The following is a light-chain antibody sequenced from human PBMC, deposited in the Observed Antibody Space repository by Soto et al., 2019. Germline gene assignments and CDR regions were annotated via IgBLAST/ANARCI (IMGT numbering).Light chain of an antibody. CDR1: SSDVGGYNY. CDR2: DVS. CDR3: CSYAGSYTLYV. V-gene: IGLV2-11*01. Sequence: QSVLTQPRSVSGSPGQSVTISCTGTSSDVGGYNYVSWYQQHPGKAPKLMIYDVSKRPSGVPDRFSGSKSGNTASLTISGLHAEDEADYYCCSYAGSYTLYVFGTGIKVTVL. J-gene: IGLJ1*01.